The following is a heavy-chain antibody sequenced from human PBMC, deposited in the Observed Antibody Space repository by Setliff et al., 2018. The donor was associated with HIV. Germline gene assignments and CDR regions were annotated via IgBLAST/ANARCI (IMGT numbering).Heavy chain of an antibody. Sequence: SETLSLTCTVSGGSITYYYWSWVQQPPGKGLEWIGYIYTSGSTNYNPSLKSRVTISADTSKNKFSLKLNSVIVADTAVYYCARHRIVKAYYYYMDVWGKGTTVTVSS. CDR2: IYTSGST. V-gene: IGHV4-4*09. J-gene: IGHJ6*03. CDR1: GGSITYYY. D-gene: IGHD3-16*02. CDR3: ARHRIVKAYYYYMDV.